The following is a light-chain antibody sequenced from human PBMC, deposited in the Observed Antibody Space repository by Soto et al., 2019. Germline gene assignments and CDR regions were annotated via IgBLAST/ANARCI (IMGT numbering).Light chain of an antibody. Sequence: QSALTQPASVSGSPGQSITISCTGTSSDVGGYNYVSWYQQYPGKVPKLMIYDVSYRPSGVSNRFSGSKSGNTASLTISGHQVEDEADYYCSSYTSTTTDVFGTGTKVTVL. CDR2: DVS. CDR3: SSYTSTTTDV. V-gene: IGLV2-14*01. CDR1: SSDVGGYNY. J-gene: IGLJ1*01.